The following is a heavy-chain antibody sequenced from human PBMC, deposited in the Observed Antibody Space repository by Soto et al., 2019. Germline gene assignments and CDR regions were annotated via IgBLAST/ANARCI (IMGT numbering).Heavy chain of an antibody. V-gene: IGHV1-69*13. J-gene: IGHJ6*02. CDR1: GGTFSSYA. Sequence: EASVKVSCKASGGTFSSYAISWVRQAPGQGLEWMGGIIPIFGTANYAQKFQGRVTITADESTSTAYMELSSLRSEDTAVYYCARDSKASYDSSGYSSAFDVWGQGTTVTVSS. CDR3: ARDSKASYDSSGYSSAFDV. CDR2: IIPIFGTA. D-gene: IGHD3-22*01.